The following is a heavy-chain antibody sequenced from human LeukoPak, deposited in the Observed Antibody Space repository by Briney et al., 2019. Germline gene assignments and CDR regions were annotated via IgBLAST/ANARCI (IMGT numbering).Heavy chain of an antibody. D-gene: IGHD1-26*01. V-gene: IGHV3-7*01. J-gene: IGHJ4*02. CDR3: ARVGAWDLQRVFDY. CDR2: INQDGAEK. CDR1: GVSISNYR. Sequence: GGSLRLSCTASGVSISNYRKKWGCHLPGPGLERVSNINQDGAEKRYAESVEGRCIIFRDNAKNSLYLEMDSLKVEDTAVYYCARVGAWDLQRVFDYWGQGTLVTVS.